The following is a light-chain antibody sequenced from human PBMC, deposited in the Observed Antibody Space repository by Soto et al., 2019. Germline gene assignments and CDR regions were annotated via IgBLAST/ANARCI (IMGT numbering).Light chain of an antibody. CDR1: QSVSSSY. CDR2: GAS. CDR3: QQYGSSPSWT. J-gene: IGKJ1*01. Sequence: IVLRQSPGTLSWPPGERATLSCRTSQSVSSSYLAWYQQKPGQAPRLLIYGASSRATGIPDRFSGSGSGTDFTLTISRLEPEDFAVYYCQQYGSSPSWTFGQGSKVDIK. V-gene: IGKV3-20*01.